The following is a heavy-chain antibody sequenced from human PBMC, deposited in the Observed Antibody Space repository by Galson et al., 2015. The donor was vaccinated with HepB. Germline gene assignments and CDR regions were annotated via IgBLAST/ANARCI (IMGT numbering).Heavy chain of an antibody. J-gene: IGHJ4*02. CDR1: GFTFSSYA. D-gene: IGHD3-10*01. CDR2: ISYDGSNK. V-gene: IGHV3-30*04. CDR3: ARDRPVLLWFGVIDY. Sequence: SCAASGFTFSSYAMHWVRQAPGKGLEWVAVISYDGSNKYYADSVKGRFTISRDNSKNTLYLQMNSLRAEDTAVYYCARDRPVLLWFGVIDYWGQGTLVTVSS.